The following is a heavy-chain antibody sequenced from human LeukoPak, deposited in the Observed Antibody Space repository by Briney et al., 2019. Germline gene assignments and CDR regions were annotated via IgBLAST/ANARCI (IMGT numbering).Heavy chain of an antibody. CDR2: IIPIFGTA. CDR1: GGTFSSYA. Sequence: SVKVSCKASGGTFSSYAISWVRQAPGQGLEWMGGIIPIFGTANYAQKFQGRVTITADESTSTAYMELSSLRSEDTAVYYCAREADFWSGQRGWRFFDIWGQGTMVTVSS. D-gene: IGHD3-3*01. J-gene: IGHJ3*02. V-gene: IGHV1-69*01. CDR3: AREADFWSGQRGWRFFDI.